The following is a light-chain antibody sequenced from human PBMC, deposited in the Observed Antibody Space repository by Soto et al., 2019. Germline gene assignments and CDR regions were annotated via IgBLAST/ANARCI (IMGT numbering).Light chain of an antibody. Sequence: QMTQSPSSLSASVGEKIIITCRASRDVGSDVSWYQQTRGQAPKVXIYAASNLYTGVPSRFSGSRAGTECTRTISSLQPEDFESYDCLQDYGDSWTFGQGTKVDIK. J-gene: IGKJ1*01. CDR3: LQDYGDSWT. V-gene: IGKV1-6*01. CDR2: AAS. CDR1: RDVGSD.